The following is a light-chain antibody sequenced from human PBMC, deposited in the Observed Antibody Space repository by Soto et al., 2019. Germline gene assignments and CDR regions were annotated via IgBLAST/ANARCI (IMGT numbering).Light chain of an antibody. CDR2: EVN. CDR1: SSDVGGYNY. Sequence: QSVLTQPPSASGSPGQSVTISCTGTSSDVGGYNYVSWYQQHPGKAPKLMIYEVNKRPSGVPDRFSGSKSGNTASLTVSGLQAEDEADYYCNSYAGSPYVFGTGTQLTV. CDR3: NSYAGSPYV. V-gene: IGLV2-8*01. J-gene: IGLJ1*01.